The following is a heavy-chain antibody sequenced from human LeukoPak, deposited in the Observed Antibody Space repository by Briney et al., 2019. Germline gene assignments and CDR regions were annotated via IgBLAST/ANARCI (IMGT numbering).Heavy chain of an antibody. CDR1: GGTFSSYA. CDR3: AREDYDSSGYRDDDC. CDR2: INPNSGGT. J-gene: IGHJ4*02. V-gene: IGHV1-2*02. D-gene: IGHD3-22*01. Sequence: GASVTVSCTASGGTFSSYAISWVRQAPGQGLEWMGWINPNSGGTNYARKFQGRVTMTRDTSISTAYMELSRLTSDDTAVYYCAREDYDSSGYRDDDCWGQGTLVTVSS.